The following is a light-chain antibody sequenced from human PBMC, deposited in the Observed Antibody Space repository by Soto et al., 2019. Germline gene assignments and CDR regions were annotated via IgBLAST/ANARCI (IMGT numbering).Light chain of an antibody. V-gene: IGKV1-5*03. CDR1: QSISSW. CDR3: KQYNNYPIT. CDR2: MAS. J-gene: IGKJ5*01. Sequence: DIQMTQSPSTLSASVGDRVTITCRASQSISSWLAWYQQKPGKAPKLLIYMASSLESGVPSRFSGSGSGTEFTLTISSLQPDDFATYYCKQYNNYPITFGHGTRLEIK.